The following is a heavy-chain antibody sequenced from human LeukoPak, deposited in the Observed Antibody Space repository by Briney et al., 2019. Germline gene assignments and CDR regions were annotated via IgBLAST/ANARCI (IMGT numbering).Heavy chain of an antibody. V-gene: IGHV3-74*03. D-gene: IGHD3-9*01. CDR2: INSDGSST. Sequence: GGSLRLSCAASGFTFSSYWMHWVRQAPGKGLVWVSRINSDGSSTTYADSVKGRFTISRDNAKDTLYLQMNSLRAEDTAVYYCARTLRYFGENWFDPWGQGTLVTVSS. J-gene: IGHJ5*02. CDR3: ARTLRYFGENWFDP. CDR1: GFTFSSYW.